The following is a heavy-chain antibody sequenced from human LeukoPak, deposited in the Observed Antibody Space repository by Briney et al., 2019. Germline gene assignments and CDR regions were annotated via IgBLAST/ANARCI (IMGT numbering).Heavy chain of an antibody. J-gene: IGHJ3*02. CDR2: ISSSSNYI. D-gene: IGHD3-22*01. CDR1: GFTFTSYT. CDR3: ARDLYDSSESAFDI. Sequence: PGGPLRLSCAASGFTFTSYTMNWVRQAPGKGLEWVSSISSSSNYIYYADSVKGRFTISRDNSKNTLYLQMNSLRAEDTAVYYCARDLYDSSESAFDIWGQGTMVTVSS. V-gene: IGHV3-21*01.